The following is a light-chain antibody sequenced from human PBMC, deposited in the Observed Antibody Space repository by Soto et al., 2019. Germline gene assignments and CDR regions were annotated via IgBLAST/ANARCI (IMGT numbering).Light chain of an antibody. CDR2: AAS. V-gene: IGKV1-9*01. CDR3: QQYERWPPLT. CDR1: QGIDSS. Sequence: ILLTQSPSSLSASVGDRVTITCRASQGIDSSFAWYQQKPGKAPKLLIYAASSLQSGVPSRFSGSGSGTDFTLTISSLQPEDFAVYYCQQYERWPPLTFGGGTKVEI. J-gene: IGKJ4*01.